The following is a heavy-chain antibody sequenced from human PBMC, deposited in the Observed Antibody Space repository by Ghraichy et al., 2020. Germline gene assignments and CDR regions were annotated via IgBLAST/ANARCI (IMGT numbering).Heavy chain of an antibody. CDR1: GGSFSGYY. CDR3: ARGHNPRYSYGPAAPPVDY. Sequence: SETLSLTCAVYGGSFSGYYWTWIRQPPGKGLEWIGEVSHGGSTNYSPSLKSRVTISVDTSKNQFSLKQTSVTAADTAVYYCARGHNPRYSYGPAAPPVDYWGQGSLVTVSS. J-gene: IGHJ4*02. CDR2: VSHGGST. D-gene: IGHD5-18*01. V-gene: IGHV4-34*01.